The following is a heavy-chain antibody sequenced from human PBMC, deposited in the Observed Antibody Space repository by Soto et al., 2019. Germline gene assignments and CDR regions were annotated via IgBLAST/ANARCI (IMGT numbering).Heavy chain of an antibody. Sequence: QVQLVESGGGVVQPGGSLRLSCAASGFTFSSYGMHWVRQAPGKGLEWVALISYDGSKKYYADSVKGRFTISRDNSRNTLYLQMNSLRAEDTAVYYCANSVDTAPFAIWGQGTVVTVSS. V-gene: IGHV3-30*18. J-gene: IGHJ3*02. CDR1: GFTFSSYG. CDR3: ANSVDTAPFAI. D-gene: IGHD5-18*01. CDR2: ISYDGSKK.